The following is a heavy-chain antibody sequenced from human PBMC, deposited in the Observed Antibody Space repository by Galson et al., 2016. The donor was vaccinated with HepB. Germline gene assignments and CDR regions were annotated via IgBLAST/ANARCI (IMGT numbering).Heavy chain of an antibody. CDR3: ARQLQRYSSGWKYYGLVV. CDR2: IYPGDSNT. Sequence: QSGAEVTKPGESLKISCKGSGFSFTSYWIGWVRQMPGKGLEWMGIIYPGDSNTRYRPSFQGQVTISVDKSINTAYLQWSSLKASDTAMYYCARQLQRYSSGWKYYGLVVWGHGTTVTVSS. CDR1: GFSFTSYW. J-gene: IGHJ6*02. D-gene: IGHD2-15*01. V-gene: IGHV5-51*01.